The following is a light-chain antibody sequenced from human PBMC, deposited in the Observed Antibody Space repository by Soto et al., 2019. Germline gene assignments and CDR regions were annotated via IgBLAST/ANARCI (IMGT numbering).Light chain of an antibody. J-gene: IGLJ1*01. CDR2: DVG. Sequence: QSALTQPASVSGSPGQSITISCTGTSSDVGAYNYVSWYQQYPGKAPKLMIYDVGIRPSGVSTRFSGSKSGNTASLTISGLQAEDEADYYCSSYTSTSTPHVFGTGTKLTVL. V-gene: IGLV2-14*01. CDR3: SSYTSTSTPHV. CDR1: SSDVGAYNY.